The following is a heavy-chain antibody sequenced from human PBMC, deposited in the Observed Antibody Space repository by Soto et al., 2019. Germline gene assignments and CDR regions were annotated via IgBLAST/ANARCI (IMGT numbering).Heavy chain of an antibody. CDR2: IYNSGTT. CDR1: GGSINYSPYF. V-gene: IGHV4-30-4*01. Sequence: QVQLQESGPGLVKPSQTLSLTCTVSGGSINYSPYFWSWIRQTTGKGLEWIGHIYNSGTTYTNPSLNSRATISGDTSPNQFSLNLKSVTAADTAVYYCARGPSADKVDYWGQGTLVTVSS. D-gene: IGHD3-3*01. J-gene: IGHJ4*02. CDR3: ARGPSADKVDY.